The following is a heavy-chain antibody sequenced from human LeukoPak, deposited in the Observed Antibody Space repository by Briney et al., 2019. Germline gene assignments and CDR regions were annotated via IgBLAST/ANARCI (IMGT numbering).Heavy chain of an antibody. CDR2: IIPIFGTA. J-gene: IGHJ5*02. V-gene: IGHV1-69*13. Sequence: SVKASCKASGGTFSSYAISWVRQAPGQGLEWMGGIIPIFGTANYAQKFQGRVTITADESTSTAYMELSSLRSEDTAVYYCAREGDYYGSGGYYNVWFDPWGQGTLVTVSS. CDR3: AREGDYYGSGGYYNVWFDP. CDR1: GGTFSSYA. D-gene: IGHD3-10*01.